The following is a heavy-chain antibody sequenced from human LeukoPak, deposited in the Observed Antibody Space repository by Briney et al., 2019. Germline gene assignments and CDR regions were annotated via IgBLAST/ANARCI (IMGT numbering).Heavy chain of an antibody. CDR2: IYPGDSDT. D-gene: IGHD3-3*01. J-gene: IGHJ4*02. Sequence: GESLKISCKGSGYTFSSYWIGWVRQMPGKGLEWMGIIYPGDSDTRYSPSLQGQVTISVDTSIGTADLQWSRLKASDTAIYYCAGQIDFRLDYWGQGTLVTVSS. CDR3: AGQIDFRLDY. CDR1: GYTFSSYW. V-gene: IGHV5-51*01.